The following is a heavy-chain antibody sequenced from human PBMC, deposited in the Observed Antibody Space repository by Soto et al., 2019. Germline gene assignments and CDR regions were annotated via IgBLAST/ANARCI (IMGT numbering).Heavy chain of an antibody. V-gene: IGHV1-2*02. Sequence: SVKVSCKASGYTFTGYFIHWVRQAPGQGLEWMGWIDPNSGGTNYAQKFQGRVTMTRDTSISTAHMELSRLRSDDTAVYYCACSYGSGNYYSPPYYFDYWGQGTLVTVSS. J-gene: IGHJ4*02. CDR3: ACSYGSGNYYSPPYYFDY. CDR2: IDPNSGGT. D-gene: IGHD3-10*01. CDR1: GYTFTGYF.